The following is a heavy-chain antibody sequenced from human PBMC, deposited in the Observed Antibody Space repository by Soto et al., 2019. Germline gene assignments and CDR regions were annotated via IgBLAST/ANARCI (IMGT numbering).Heavy chain of an antibody. CDR3: VRDSGAKLSSS. CDR2: IVPIYRTA. Sequence: QVQLVQSGAEVKKPGSSVKVSCKASGGTFSSYRINWVRQAPGQGLEWVGGIVPIYRTADYAQKFQGRVTITADESARTSYKELRRLKYQDTAVYYCVRDSGAKLSSSWGQGTLVTVSS. J-gene: IGHJ4*02. CDR1: GGTFSSYR. D-gene: IGHD6-13*01. V-gene: IGHV1-69*01.